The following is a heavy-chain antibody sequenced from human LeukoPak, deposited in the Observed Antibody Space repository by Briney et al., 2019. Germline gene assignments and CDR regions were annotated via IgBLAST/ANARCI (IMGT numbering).Heavy chain of an antibody. V-gene: IGHV4-34*01. J-gene: IGHJ4*02. Sequence: SETLSLTCAVYGGSFSGYYWSWIRQPPGKGLEWIGEINHSGSTNYNPSLKSRVTISVDTSKNQFSLKLSSVTAADTAVYYCARGPDSGYYYSEIWGRGTLVTVSS. CDR3: ARGPDSGYYYSEI. CDR2: INHSGST. D-gene: IGHD3-22*01. CDR1: GGSFSGYY.